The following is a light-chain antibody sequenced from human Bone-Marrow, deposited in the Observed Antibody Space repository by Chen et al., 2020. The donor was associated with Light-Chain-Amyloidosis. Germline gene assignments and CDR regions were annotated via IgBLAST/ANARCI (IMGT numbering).Light chain of an antibody. J-gene: IGKJ1*01. Sequence: EIVLTQSPATLSLSPGERATLSCRASQSVSSYLAWYQQKPGQAPRLLIYDASNRATGIPARFSGSGSGTDFTLTISSREPEDCAVYYCQQRSNWPWTFGQGTKVEIK. CDR3: QQRSNWPWT. CDR1: QSVSSY. CDR2: DAS. V-gene: IGKV3-11*01.